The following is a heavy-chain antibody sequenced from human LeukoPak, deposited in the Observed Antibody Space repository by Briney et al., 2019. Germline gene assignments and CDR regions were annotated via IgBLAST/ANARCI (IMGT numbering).Heavy chain of an antibody. J-gene: IGHJ4*02. CDR2: FYYSGST. CDR1: GGSISSRPYC. D-gene: IGHD6-13*01. CDR3: ARLVVSSWYHEVLLGRDY. V-gene: IGHV4-39*01. Sequence: PSETLSLTCTVSGGSISSRPYCWGWIRQPPGKGLEWLGSFYYSGSTYYKPSLKSQVTISVDTSKNPISLKLSSVTAADTAVYYCARLVVSSWYHEVLLGRDYWGQGTLVTVSS.